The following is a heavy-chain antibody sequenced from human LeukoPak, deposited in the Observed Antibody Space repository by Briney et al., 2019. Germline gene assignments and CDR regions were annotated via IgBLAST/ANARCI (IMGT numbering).Heavy chain of an antibody. V-gene: IGHV1-18*01. Sequence: ASVKVSCKASGYTFTSYGISWVRQAPGQGLEWMGWISAYNGNTNYAQKLQGRVTMTTDTSTSTAYMELRSLRSDDTAVYYCARDPGAYGSASYLWFDPWGQGTLVTVSS. J-gene: IGHJ5*02. D-gene: IGHD3-10*01. CDR3: ARDPGAYGSASYLWFDP. CDR2: ISAYNGNT. CDR1: GYTFTSYG.